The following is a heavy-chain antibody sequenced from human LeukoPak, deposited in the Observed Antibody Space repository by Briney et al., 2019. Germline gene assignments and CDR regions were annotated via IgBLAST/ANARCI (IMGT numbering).Heavy chain of an antibody. CDR3: ARDQTYGSAPSY. CDR2: ISSSGSTI. D-gene: IGHD3-10*01. CDR1: GFTFSSYE. J-gene: IGHJ4*02. V-gene: IGHV3-48*03. Sequence: SGGSLRLSCAASGFTFSSYEMNWVRQAPGKGLEWVSYISSSGSTIYYADSVKGRFTISRDNAKNSLYLQMNSLRAEDTAVYYCARDQTYGSAPSYWGQGTLVTVSS.